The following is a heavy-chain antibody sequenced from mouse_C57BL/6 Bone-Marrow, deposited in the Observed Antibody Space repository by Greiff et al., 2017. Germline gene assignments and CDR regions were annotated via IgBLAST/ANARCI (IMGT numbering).Heavy chain of an antibody. D-gene: IGHD1-1*01. CDR2: IYPRDGST. J-gene: IGHJ1*03. CDR1: GYTFTSYD. V-gene: IGHV1-85*01. Sequence: VKLVESGPELVKPGASVKLSCKASGYTFTSYDINWVKQRPGQGLEWIGWIYPRDGSTKYNEKFKGKATLTVDPSSSTAYMDLHSLTSDYSAVYFCARDYGSSYWYFDVWGTGTTVTVSS. CDR3: ARDYGSSYWYFDV.